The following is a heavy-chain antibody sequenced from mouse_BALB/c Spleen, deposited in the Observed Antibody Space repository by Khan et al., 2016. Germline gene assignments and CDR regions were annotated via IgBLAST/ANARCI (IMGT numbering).Heavy chain of an antibody. V-gene: IGHV1S82*01. Sequence: QVQLQQPGTELVRPGASVKLSCKASGYSFTRYWMNWVKQRPGQGLEWIGMIHPSDSESRLNQKFKDKATLTVDNSSSIAYMQLRSPTSEDSAVYYCKRSAYGNHPYYAMDYWGQGTSVTVSA. J-gene: IGHJ4*01. CDR2: IHPSDSES. CDR3: KRSAYGNHPYYAMDY. D-gene: IGHD2-1*01. CDR1: GYSFTRYW.